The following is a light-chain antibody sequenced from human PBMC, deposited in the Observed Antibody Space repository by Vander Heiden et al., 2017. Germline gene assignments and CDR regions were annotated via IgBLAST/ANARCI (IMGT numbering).Light chain of an antibody. CDR3: QQYYSTLFT. V-gene: IGKV4-1*01. CDR2: WAS. J-gene: IGKJ3*01. CDR1: QSVLYSSNNKNN. Sequence: DIVMTQSPDSLAVPLGERATINCKSSQSVLYSSNNKNNLAWYQQKPGQPPKLLICWASTRESGVPDRFSGSGSGTDFTRTISSLQAEDVAVYYCQQYYSTLFTFGPGTKVDIK.